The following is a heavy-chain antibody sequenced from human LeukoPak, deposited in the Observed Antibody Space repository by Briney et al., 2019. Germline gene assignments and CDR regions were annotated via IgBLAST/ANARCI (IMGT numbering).Heavy chain of an antibody. V-gene: IGHV3-23*01. Sequence: GGCLSLSCAHSGFTFSKYAMSWVRQAPGKGLEWVSGVSGSGDFKYYADSVKARFTISTDNSKNTLYLQMNSLRVEDTAVYYCAKDQSGYDSLTGYGFDYWGQGTLVAVSS. CDR2: VSGSGDFK. J-gene: IGHJ4*02. D-gene: IGHD3-9*01. CDR3: AKDQSGYDSLTGYGFDY. CDR1: GFTFSKYA.